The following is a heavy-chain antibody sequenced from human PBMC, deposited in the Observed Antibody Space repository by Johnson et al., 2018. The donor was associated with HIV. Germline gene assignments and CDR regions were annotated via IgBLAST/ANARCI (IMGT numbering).Heavy chain of an antibody. CDR3: ARGDFRGRGVYDAFDI. D-gene: IGHD3-10*01. J-gene: IGHJ3*02. CDR2: IGTAGDT. V-gene: IGHV3-13*01. Sequence: VQLVESGGGLVQPGGSLRLSCAASGFTFSSYDMHWVRQATGKGLEWVSAIGTAGDTYYPGSVKGRFTISRENAKNSLYLQMNSLGAGDTAGYYCARGDFRGRGVYDAFDIWGQGTMVTRSS. CDR1: GFTFSSYD.